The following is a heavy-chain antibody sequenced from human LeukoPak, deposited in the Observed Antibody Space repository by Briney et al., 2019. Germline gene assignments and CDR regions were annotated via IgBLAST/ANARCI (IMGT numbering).Heavy chain of an antibody. CDR3: ARSGYVAAAGTYFDY. CDR1: GYSFRSYW. D-gene: IGHD6-13*01. J-gene: IGHJ4*02. Sequence: GESLKIPCKGSGYSFRSYWIGWVRQMPGKGLEWMGMIYAGDSSTRYSPSFQGQVTMSADESITTAYLQWSSLKASDTAMYYCARSGYVAAAGTYFDYWGQGTLVTVSS. CDR2: IYAGDSST. V-gene: IGHV5-51*01.